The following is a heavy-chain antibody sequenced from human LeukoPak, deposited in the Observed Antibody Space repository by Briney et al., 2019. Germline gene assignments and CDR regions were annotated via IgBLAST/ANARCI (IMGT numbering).Heavy chain of an antibody. D-gene: IGHD4-23*01. Sequence: SETLSLTCTVSGGSISSSSYYWGWIRQPRGKGLEWIGSIYYSGSTYYNPSLKSRVTISVDTSKNQFSLKLSSVTAADTAVYYCANGGYFDYWGQGTLVTVSS. CDR3: ANGGYFDY. CDR2: IYYSGST. V-gene: IGHV4-39*01. CDR1: GGSISSSSYY. J-gene: IGHJ4*02.